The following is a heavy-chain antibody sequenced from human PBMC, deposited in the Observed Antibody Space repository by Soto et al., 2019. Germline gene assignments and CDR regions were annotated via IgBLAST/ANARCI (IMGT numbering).Heavy chain of an antibody. CDR3: AGASTWHPSAFDI. CDR2: IYYSGST. V-gene: IGHV4-31*03. Sequence: PSETLSLTCTVSGGSISSGGYSWTWIRQHPGKGLEWIGYIYYSGSTYYKPSLKSRVTISVDTSKNRLSLKLSSVTAADTAVYYCAGASTWHPSAFDIWGQGTTVTVSS. D-gene: IGHD5-12*01. CDR1: GGSISSGGYS. J-gene: IGHJ3*02.